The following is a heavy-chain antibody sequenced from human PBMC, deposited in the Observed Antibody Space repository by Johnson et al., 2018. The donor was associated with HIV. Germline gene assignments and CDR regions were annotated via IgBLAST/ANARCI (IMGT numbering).Heavy chain of an antibody. V-gene: IGHV3-30*04. Sequence: QVQLVESGGGVVQPERSLRLSCSASAFTFSRHAMHWVRQAPGKGPEWVACISYDGSNKYYADSVKGRFTISRDNSKNTLYLQMTSLRAEDTAVYYCARDRPIAPFDIWGQGTMVTVSS. D-gene: IGHD3-22*01. CDR2: ISYDGSNK. CDR1: AFTFSRHA. CDR3: ARDRPIAPFDI. J-gene: IGHJ3*02.